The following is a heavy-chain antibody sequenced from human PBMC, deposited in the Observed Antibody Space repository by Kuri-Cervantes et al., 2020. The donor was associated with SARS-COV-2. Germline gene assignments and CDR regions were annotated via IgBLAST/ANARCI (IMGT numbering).Heavy chain of an antibody. Sequence: GGSLRLSCAASGFTFSSYAMHWVRQAPGKGLEWVSVISSDGINTYYADSVKGRFTISRDTFRNTLYLRMNSLRAEDTAIYYCARDRVGVHDCWGQGTLVTVSS. CDR3: ARDRVGVHDC. D-gene: IGHD2-21*01. J-gene: IGHJ4*02. CDR1: GFTFSSYA. V-gene: IGHV3-30-3*01. CDR2: ISSDGINT.